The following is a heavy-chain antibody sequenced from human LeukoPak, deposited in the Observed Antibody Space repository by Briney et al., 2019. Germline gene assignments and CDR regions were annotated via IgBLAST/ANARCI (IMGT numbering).Heavy chain of an antibody. J-gene: IGHJ4*02. CDR3: TRDSGDYKGDY. D-gene: IGHD4-17*01. CDR2: IRSKAYGGTT. Sequence: GGSLRLSCTASGFTFGDYAVSWVRQAPGKGLEWVGFIRSKAYGGTTEYAASVKGRFTILRDDSKSIAYLQMDRLKTEDTAVYFCTRDSGDYKGDYCGQGTLVTVSS. CDR1: GFTFGDYA. V-gene: IGHV3-49*04.